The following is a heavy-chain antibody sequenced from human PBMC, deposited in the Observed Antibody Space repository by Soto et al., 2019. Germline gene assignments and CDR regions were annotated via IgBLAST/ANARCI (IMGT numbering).Heavy chain of an antibody. J-gene: IGHJ4*02. V-gene: IGHV4-39*01. CDR1: GGSISSSSYY. CDR3: ARLMVRDHPIDY. CDR2: IYYSGST. D-gene: IGHD3-10*01. Sequence: SETLSLTCTVSGGSISSSSYYWGWIRQPPGKGLEWIGSIYYSGSTYYNPSLKSRVTISVDTSKNQFSLKLSSVTAADTAVYYCARLMVRDHPIDYWGQGTLVTVSS.